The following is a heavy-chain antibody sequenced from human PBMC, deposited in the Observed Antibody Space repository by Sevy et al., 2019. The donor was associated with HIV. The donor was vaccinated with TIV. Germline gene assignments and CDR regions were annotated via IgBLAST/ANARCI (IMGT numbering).Heavy chain of an antibody. Sequence: SETLSLTCAVSGGSISSGCYSWSWIRQPPGKGLEWIGYIYHSGSTYYNPSLKSRVTISVDRSKNQFSLKLSSVTAADTAVYYCARGGGYCSSTSCYLGGIWPNWFDPWGQGTLVTVSS. CDR2: IYHSGST. D-gene: IGHD2-2*01. V-gene: IGHV4-30-2*01. CDR1: GGSISSGCYS. J-gene: IGHJ5*02. CDR3: ARGGGYCSSTSCYLGGIWPNWFDP.